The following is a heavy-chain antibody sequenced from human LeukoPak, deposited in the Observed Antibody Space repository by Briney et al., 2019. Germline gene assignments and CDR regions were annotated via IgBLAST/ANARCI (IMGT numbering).Heavy chain of an antibody. V-gene: IGHV4-61*02. J-gene: IGHJ5*02. D-gene: IGHD2-21*01. CDR1: GGSISSGSYY. CDR3: ARDTADCDPSIDP. Sequence: SQTLSLTCTVSGGSISSGSYYWSWIRQPAGKGLEWIGRIYTSGSTNYNPSLKSRVTISVDTSKNQFSLKLSSVTAADTAVYYCARDTADCDPSIDPWGQGTLVTVSS. CDR2: IYTSGST.